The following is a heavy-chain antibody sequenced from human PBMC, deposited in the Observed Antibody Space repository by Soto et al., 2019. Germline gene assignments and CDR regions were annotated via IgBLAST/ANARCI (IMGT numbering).Heavy chain of an antibody. V-gene: IGHV4-34*01. CDR3: ARGGRVTIFGVVTWFDP. Sequence: ASETLSLTCAVYGGSFSGYYWIWIRQPPGKGLEWIGEINHSGSTNYNPSLKSRVTISVDTSKNQFSLKLSSVTAADTAVYYCARGGRVTIFGVVTWFDPWGQGTLVTVSS. CDR1: GGSFSGYY. CDR2: INHSGST. D-gene: IGHD3-3*01. J-gene: IGHJ5*02.